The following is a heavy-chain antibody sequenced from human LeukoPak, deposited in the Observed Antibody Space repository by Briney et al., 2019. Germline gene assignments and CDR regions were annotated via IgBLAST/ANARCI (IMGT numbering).Heavy chain of an antibody. CDR2: INHSGST. Sequence: SETLSLTCTVSGYSISSGSYYWSWIRQPPGKGLEWIGEINHSGSTNYNPSLKSRVTISVDTSKNQFSLKLSSVTAADTAVYYCARGRCTNGVCSIWSYYYYYMDVWGKGTTVTVSS. V-gene: IGHV4-39*07. CDR3: ARGRCTNGVCSIWSYYYYYMDV. D-gene: IGHD2-8*01. CDR1: GYSISSGSYY. J-gene: IGHJ6*03.